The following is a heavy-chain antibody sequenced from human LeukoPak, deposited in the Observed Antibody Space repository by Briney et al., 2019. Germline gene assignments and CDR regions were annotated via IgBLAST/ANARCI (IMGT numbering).Heavy chain of an antibody. Sequence: GESLKISCKGSGYTFTRYWIGWVRQMPGKGLEWMGIIYPADSDTRYSPSFQGQVTISADKSIDTAYLQWSSLKASDTAMYYCARPNGSGLDDALDIWGQGTMVTVSS. CDR3: ARPNGSGLDDALDI. CDR2: IYPADSDT. D-gene: IGHD3-10*01. V-gene: IGHV5-51*01. J-gene: IGHJ3*02. CDR1: GYTFTRYW.